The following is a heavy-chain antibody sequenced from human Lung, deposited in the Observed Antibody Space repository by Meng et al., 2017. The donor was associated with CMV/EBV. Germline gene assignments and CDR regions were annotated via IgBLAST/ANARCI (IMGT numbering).Heavy chain of an antibody. J-gene: IGHJ4*02. D-gene: IGHD3-3*01. CDR3: ARDDRNYDFWRGYSNLGYFDY. CDR1: GGTFSSYA. Sequence: SVXVSXXASGGTFSSYAISWVRQAPGQGLEWMGGIIPILGIANYAQKFQGRVTITADKSTSTAYMELSSLRSEDTAVYYCARDDRNYDFWRGYSNLGYFDYWGQGTLVTVSS. V-gene: IGHV1-69*10. CDR2: IIPILGIA.